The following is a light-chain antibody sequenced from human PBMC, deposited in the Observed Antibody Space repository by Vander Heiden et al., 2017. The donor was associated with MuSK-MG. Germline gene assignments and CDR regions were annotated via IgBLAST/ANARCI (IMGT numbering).Light chain of an antibody. CDR2: GAS. J-gene: IGKJ2*01. Sequence: EIVMTQSPATLSVSPGEGATLSCRASQSVSNNLAWYQQKPGQAPRLLIYGASTRAAGIPARFSGSGSGTEFTLIISSLQSEDCALYYCQQYDDWPLYTFGQGTTLDIK. V-gene: IGKV3-15*01. CDR3: QQYDDWPLYT. CDR1: QSVSNN.